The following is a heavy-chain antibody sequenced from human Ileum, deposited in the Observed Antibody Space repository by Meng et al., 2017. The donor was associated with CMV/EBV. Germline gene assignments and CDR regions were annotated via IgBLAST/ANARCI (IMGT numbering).Heavy chain of an antibody. CDR1: GYTFTNFF. J-gene: IGHJ4*02. Sequence: ASVKVSCKTSGYTFTNFFLHWVRQAPGQGLQWMGWTNTGNGNTKYSQEFQDRVIITRDTSASTAYMEVNSLKSDDMAVYYCARGQTTGGLDYWGQGTLVTVSS. V-gene: IGHV1-3*02. D-gene: IGHD1-1*01. CDR2: TNTGNGNT. CDR3: ARGQTTGGLDY.